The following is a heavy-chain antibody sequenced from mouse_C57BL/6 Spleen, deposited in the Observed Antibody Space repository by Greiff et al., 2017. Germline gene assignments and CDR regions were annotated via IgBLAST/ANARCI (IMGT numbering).Heavy chain of an antibody. CDR1: GFNIKDDY. CDR3: TYYGTSLRNY. Sequence: EVQLQQSGAELVRPGASVKLSCTASGFNIKDDYMHWVKQRPEQGLEWIGWIDPEKGDTEYASKFQGKATITADTSSNTAYLQLSSLTSEDTAVYYCTYYGTSLRNYWGQGTTLTVSS. J-gene: IGHJ2*01. V-gene: IGHV14-4*01. D-gene: IGHD2-1*01. CDR2: IDPEKGDT.